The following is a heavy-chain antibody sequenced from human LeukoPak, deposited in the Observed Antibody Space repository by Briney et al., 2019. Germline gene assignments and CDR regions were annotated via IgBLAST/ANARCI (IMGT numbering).Heavy chain of an antibody. J-gene: IGHJ4*02. CDR1: GGSISSSNW. V-gene: IGHV4-4*02. CDR2: IYHSGST. CDR3: ASEDSSGWYLAY. D-gene: IGHD6-19*01. Sequence: SETLSLTCAVSGGSISSSNWWSWVRQPPGKGLEWIGEIYHSGSTNYNPSLKSRVTISRDMSKNQFSLKLTSVTAADTAVYYCASEDSSGWYLAYWGQGTLVTVSS.